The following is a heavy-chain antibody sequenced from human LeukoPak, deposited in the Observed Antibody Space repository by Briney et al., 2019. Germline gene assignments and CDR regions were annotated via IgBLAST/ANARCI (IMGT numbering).Heavy chain of an antibody. CDR3: ARDLSEEEGYYFDY. D-gene: IGHD3-3*02. V-gene: IGHV1-18*01. J-gene: IGHJ4*02. CDR2: ISAYNGNT. Sequence: ASGKVSCKASGYTFTSYGISWVRQAPGQGLEWMGWISAYNGNTYYAQKLQGRVTRTTDTSTSTAYMELRSLRSDDTAVCYCARDLSEEEGYYFDYWGQGTLVTVSS. CDR1: GYTFTSYG.